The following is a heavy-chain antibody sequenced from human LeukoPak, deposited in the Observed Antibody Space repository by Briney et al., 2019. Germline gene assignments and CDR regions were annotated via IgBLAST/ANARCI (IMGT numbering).Heavy chain of an antibody. V-gene: IGHV4-4*07. Sequence: PSETLSLTCTVSGGSIHSYWSWIRQPAGKGLEWIGRISGSGTITYNPALQSRLTIPIDTSKNQFSLKLMSVTAADTAVYYCASGYCGGACQLGGVDMWGQGTMVTVSS. CDR3: ASGYCGGACQLGGVDM. D-gene: IGHD2-21*02. CDR1: GGSIHSY. CDR2: ISGSGTI. J-gene: IGHJ3*02.